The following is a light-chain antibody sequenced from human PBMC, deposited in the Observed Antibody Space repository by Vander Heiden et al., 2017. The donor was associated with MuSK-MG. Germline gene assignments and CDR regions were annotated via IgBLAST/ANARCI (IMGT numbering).Light chain of an antibody. CDR1: KLGDKF. Sequence: SYELTQPPSVSVSPGQTARITCSGDKLGDKFACWYQQKPGQSPVLVIYQDSQRPSGIPERFSASNSRNTATLTISGTQARDEAEYYCQAWDNSTVGFGGGTKL. J-gene: IGLJ3*02. V-gene: IGLV3-1*01. CDR2: QDS. CDR3: QAWDNSTVG.